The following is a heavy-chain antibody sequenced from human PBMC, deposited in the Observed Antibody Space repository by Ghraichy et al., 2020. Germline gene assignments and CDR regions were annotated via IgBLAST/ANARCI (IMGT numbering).Heavy chain of an antibody. Sequence: GESLNISCAASGFTFSSYAMSWVRQTPGKGLEWVSAISCSGGSTYYADSVKGRFTISRDNSKNTLYLQKNSLRAEDTAVYYCAKDRLEYSSSSAFDYWGQGTLVTVSS. CDR2: ISCSGGST. D-gene: IGHD6-6*01. J-gene: IGHJ4*02. CDR1: GFTFSSYA. V-gene: IGHV3-23*01. CDR3: AKDRLEYSSSSAFDY.